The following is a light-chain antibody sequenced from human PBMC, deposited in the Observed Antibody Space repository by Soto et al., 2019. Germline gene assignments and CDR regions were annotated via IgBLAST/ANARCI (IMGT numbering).Light chain of an antibody. CDR1: SSDVGGYNF. J-gene: IGLJ1*01. V-gene: IGLV2-11*01. CDR2: DVT. CDR3: CSYVATYSFV. Sequence: QSALTQPRSVSGSPGQSVTISCTGSSSDVGGYNFVSWYQQHPGKAPKLMIYDVTKRPSGVPDRFSGSKSGNTASLTISGLHTEDEADYFCCSYVATYSFVFGTGIKLTVL.